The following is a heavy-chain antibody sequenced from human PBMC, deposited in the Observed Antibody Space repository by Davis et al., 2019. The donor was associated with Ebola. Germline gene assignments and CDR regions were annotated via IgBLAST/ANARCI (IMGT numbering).Heavy chain of an antibody. V-gene: IGHV4-59*01. J-gene: IGHJ4*02. D-gene: IGHD4-17*01. CDR1: GGSISSYY. Sequence: PSETLSLTCTVSGGSISSYYWSWIRQPPGKGLEWIGYIYYSGSTNYNPSLKSRVTISVDTSKNQFSLKLSSVTAADTAVYYCARSYGDYPTYYFDYWGQGTLVTVSS. CDR2: IYYSGST. CDR3: ARSYGDYPTYYFDY.